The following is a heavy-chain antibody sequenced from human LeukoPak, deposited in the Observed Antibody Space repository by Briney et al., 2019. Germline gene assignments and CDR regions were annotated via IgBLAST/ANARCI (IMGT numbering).Heavy chain of an antibody. J-gene: IGHJ4*02. CDR3: SEGYFEPFAH. CDR2: LSYTGKT. V-gene: IGHV4-59*02. CDR1: GASVSTSH. D-gene: IGHD2/OR15-2a*01. Sequence: PSETLSLTCVVSGASVSTSHWNWIRQLPGKGLEWIGCLSYTGKTDYNPSFASRVTISLGTSKNQVSLKLRSVTTADTATYFCSEGYFEPFAHWGQGTLVAVSS.